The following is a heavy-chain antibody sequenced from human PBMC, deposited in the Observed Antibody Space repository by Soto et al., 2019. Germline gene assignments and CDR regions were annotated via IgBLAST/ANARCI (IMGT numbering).Heavy chain of an antibody. J-gene: IGHJ6*02. CDR1: GFTFSNYD. V-gene: IGHV3-30*18. CDR2: ISYDGTNK. Sequence: GGSLRLSCAASGFTFSNYDMHWVRQAPGKGLEWVAIISYDGTNKYYADSVKGRFTISRDNSKNTLSLQMNSLRAEDTAVYYCAKVIMDVWGQGTTVTVSS. CDR3: AKVIMDV.